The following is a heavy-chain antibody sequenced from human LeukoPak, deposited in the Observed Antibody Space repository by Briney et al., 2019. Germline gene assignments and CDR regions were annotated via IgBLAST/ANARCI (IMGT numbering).Heavy chain of an antibody. D-gene: IGHD1-14*01. CDR2: IIPILGIA. CDR3: ARENPSEYYYYYGMDV. V-gene: IGHV1-69*04. Sequence: GASVKVSCTASGGTFSSYAISWVRQAPGQGLEWMGRIIPILGIANYAQKFQGRVTITADKSTSTAYMELSSLRSEDTAVYYCARENPSEYYYYYGMDVWGQGTTVTVSS. CDR1: GGTFSSYA. J-gene: IGHJ6*02.